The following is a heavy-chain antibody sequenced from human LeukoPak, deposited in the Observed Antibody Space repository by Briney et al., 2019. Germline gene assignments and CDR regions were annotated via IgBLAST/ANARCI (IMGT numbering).Heavy chain of an antibody. CDR2: IIPIFGTA. Sequence: GSSVKVSCKASGGTFSSYAISWVRQAPGQGLEWMGGIIPIFGTANYAQKFQGRVTITADESTSTAYMELSSLRSEDTGVYYCAREPEKYDSSGYYDYWGQGTLVTVSS. J-gene: IGHJ4*02. CDR1: GGTFSSYA. D-gene: IGHD3-22*01. CDR3: AREPEKYDSSGYYDY. V-gene: IGHV1-69*01.